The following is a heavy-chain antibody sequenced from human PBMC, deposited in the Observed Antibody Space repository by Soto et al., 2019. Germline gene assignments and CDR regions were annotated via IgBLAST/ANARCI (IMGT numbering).Heavy chain of an antibody. D-gene: IGHD1-20*01. V-gene: IGHV3-23*01. CDR1: GFTFSSYA. CDR2: MSGSGGST. CDR3: AKGYDWNDHFDY. Sequence: GGSLRLSCAASGFTFSSYAMSWVRQAPGKGLEWVSTMSGSGGSTYYADSAKGRFTISRDSSKNTLYLQMNSLRAEDSAIYYCAKGYDWNDHFDYWGQGTLVTVSS. J-gene: IGHJ4*02.